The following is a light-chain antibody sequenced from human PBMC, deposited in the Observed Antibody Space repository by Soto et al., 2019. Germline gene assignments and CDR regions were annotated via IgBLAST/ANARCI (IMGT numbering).Light chain of an antibody. CDR1: PRISSW. CDR2: DAS. Sequence: DIQVTQSPSTLSASVGARVTLVCRATPRISSWLAWYQQKPGKPPKFLIYDASTLERGVPSRFSGSGSGTEFTLTISSLQPDDFATYYCQQYMSYPWTFGQGTKVDIK. V-gene: IGKV1-5*02. CDR3: QQYMSYPWT. J-gene: IGKJ1*01.